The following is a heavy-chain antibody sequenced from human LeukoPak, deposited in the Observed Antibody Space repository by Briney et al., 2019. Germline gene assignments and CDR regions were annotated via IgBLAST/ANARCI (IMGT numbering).Heavy chain of an antibody. CDR3: TTSGSVVATSYYYYYMDV. Sequence: GGSLRLSCAASGFTFSNAWMSWVRQAPGKGLEWVGRIKSKTDGGTTDYAAPVKGRFTISRDDSKNTLYLQMNSLKTEDTAVYYCTTSGSVVATSYYYYYMDVWGKGTTVTVPS. CDR1: GFTFSNAW. V-gene: IGHV3-15*01. D-gene: IGHD2-2*01. CDR2: IKSKTDGGTT. J-gene: IGHJ6*03.